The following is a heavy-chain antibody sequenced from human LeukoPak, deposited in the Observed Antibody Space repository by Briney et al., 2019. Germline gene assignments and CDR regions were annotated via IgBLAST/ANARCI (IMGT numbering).Heavy chain of an antibody. J-gene: IGHJ4*02. CDR2: IYYSGST. Sequence: SETLSLTCTVSGGSISSYYWSWIRQPPGKGLEWIGYIYYSGSTNYNPSLKSRGTISVDTSKNQFSLKLSSVTAADTAVYYWSSPGYSSGWYYFDYWGQGTLVTVSS. CDR3: SSPGYSSGWYYFDY. V-gene: IGHV4-59*01. D-gene: IGHD6-19*01. CDR1: GGSISSYY.